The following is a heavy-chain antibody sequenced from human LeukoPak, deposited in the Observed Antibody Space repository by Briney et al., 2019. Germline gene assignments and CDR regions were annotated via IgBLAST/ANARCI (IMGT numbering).Heavy chain of an antibody. CDR2: LNPNSGGT. Sequence: ASVKVSCKASGYTFTGYYMHWVRQAPGQGLEWMGWLNPNSGGTNYAQKFQGRVTMTRDRSISTAYMELSRLRSDDTAVYYCARDGYSGYDSIQLWFCLDYWGQGTLVTVSS. D-gene: IGHD5-12*01. CDR3: ARDGYSGYDSIQLWFCLDY. J-gene: IGHJ4*02. V-gene: IGHV1-2*02. CDR1: GYTFTGYY.